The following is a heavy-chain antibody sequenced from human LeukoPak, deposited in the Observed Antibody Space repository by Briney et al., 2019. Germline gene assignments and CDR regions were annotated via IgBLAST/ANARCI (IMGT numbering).Heavy chain of an antibody. CDR3: TLYNY. D-gene: IGHD2-2*02. CDR2: INPGNGDT. CDR1: GYSFTSQD. V-gene: IGHV1-3*03. Sequence: ASVKVSCKTSGYSFTSQDMHWVRQAPGQSLEWMGCINPGNGDTKHSQEFQGRVTITRDTSATTAYMELSSLRSDDMAVYYCTLYNYWGQGTLVIVSS. J-gene: IGHJ4*02.